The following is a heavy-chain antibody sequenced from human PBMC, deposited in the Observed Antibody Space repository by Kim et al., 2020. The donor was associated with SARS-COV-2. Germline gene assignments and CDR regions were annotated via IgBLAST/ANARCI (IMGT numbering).Heavy chain of an antibody. V-gene: IGHV4-59*01. D-gene: IGHD3-22*01. CDR3: ARAGFLYYYDSSGYRHDAFDI. CDR2: IYYSGST. Sequence: SETLSLTCTVSGGSISSYYWSWIRQPPGKGLEWIGYIYYSGSTNYNPSLKSRVTISVDTSKNQFSLKLSSVTAADTAVYYCARAGFLYYYDSSGYRHDAFDIWGQGTMVTVSS. CDR1: GGSISSYY. J-gene: IGHJ3*02.